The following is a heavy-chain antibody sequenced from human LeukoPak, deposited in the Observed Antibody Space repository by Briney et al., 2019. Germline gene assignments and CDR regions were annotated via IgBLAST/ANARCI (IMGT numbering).Heavy chain of an antibody. J-gene: IGHJ5*02. CDR3: ARDSPAYPNWFDP. CDR2: IYHSGST. CDR1: GGSISSGGYY. Sequence: SETLSLTCTVSGGSISSGGYYWSWIRQPPGKGLEWIGYIYHSGSTYYNPSLKSRVTISVDRSKNQFSLKLSSVTAADTAVYYCARDSPAYPNWFDPWGQGTLVTASS. V-gene: IGHV4-30-2*01.